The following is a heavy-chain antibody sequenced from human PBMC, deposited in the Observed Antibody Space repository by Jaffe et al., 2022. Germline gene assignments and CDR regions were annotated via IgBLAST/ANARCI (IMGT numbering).Heavy chain of an antibody. Sequence: EVQLVQSGAEVKKPGESLKISCKGSGYSFTSYWIGWVRQMPGKGLEWMGIIYPGDSDTRYSPSFQGQVTISADKSISTAYLQWSSLKASDTAMYYCARHRGYYDILTGYSPGAFDIWGQGTMVTVSS. CDR3: ARHRGYYDILTGYSPGAFDI. J-gene: IGHJ3*02. V-gene: IGHV5-51*01. D-gene: IGHD3-9*01. CDR1: GYSFTSYW. CDR2: IYPGDSDT.